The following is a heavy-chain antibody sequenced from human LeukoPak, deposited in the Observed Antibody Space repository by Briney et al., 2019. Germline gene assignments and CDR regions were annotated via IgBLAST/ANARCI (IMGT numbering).Heavy chain of an antibody. Sequence: GGFLRLSCAASGFTFSSSWMHWVRQAPGKGLVWVSGINWNGGSTGYADSVKGRFTISRDNAKNSLYLQMNSLRAEDTALYYCAREGYGDPFDYWGQGTLVTVSS. V-gene: IGHV3-20*04. CDR3: AREGYGDPFDY. CDR2: INWNGGST. CDR1: GFTFSSSW. D-gene: IGHD4-17*01. J-gene: IGHJ4*02.